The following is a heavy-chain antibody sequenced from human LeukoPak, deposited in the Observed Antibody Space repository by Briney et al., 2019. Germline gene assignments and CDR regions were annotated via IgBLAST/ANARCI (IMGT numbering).Heavy chain of an antibody. J-gene: IGHJ3*02. Sequence: PGGSLRLSCAASGFTFSSYAMSWVRQAPGKGLEWVSAISGSGGSTYYADSVKGRFTISRDNSKNTLYLQMNSLRAEDTAVYYCAKDLVATHKLRYFDWLREDDAFDIWGQGTMVTVSS. V-gene: IGHV3-23*01. CDR1: GFTFSSYA. D-gene: IGHD3-9*01. CDR3: AKDLVATHKLRYFDWLREDDAFDI. CDR2: ISGSGGST.